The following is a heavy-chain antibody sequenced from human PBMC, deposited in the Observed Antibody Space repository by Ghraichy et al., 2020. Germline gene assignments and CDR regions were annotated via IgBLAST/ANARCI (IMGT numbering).Heavy chain of an antibody. CDR3: GRSNHCYYPLDL. CDR1: GGSIRGGY. V-gene: IGHV4-59*08. Sequence: SETLSLTCTVSGGSIRGGYWSWIRQSPVKRLEWNGYLYYSGVGIYNPSLESRVSISVDTSKNHFSLKLTSVTAADSGVYFCGRSNHCYYPLDLWGQGATVLVSS. J-gene: IGHJ6*02. CDR2: LYYSGVG.